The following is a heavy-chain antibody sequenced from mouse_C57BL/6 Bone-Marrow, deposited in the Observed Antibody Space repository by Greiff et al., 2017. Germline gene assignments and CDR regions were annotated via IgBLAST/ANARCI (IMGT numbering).Heavy chain of an antibody. CDR3: VRGGDYYGSSYGDY. CDR2: IRSKSSNYAT. J-gene: IGHJ2*01. V-gene: IGHV10-3*01. Sequence: EVQLVESGGGLVQPKGSLKLSCAASGFTFNTYALHWVRPAPGKGLEWVARIRSKSSNYATYYADSVKDRFTISRDDSQSMLYLQMNNLKTEDTAMYYCVRGGDYYGSSYGDYWGQGATLTVSS. CDR1: GFTFNTYA. D-gene: IGHD1-1*01.